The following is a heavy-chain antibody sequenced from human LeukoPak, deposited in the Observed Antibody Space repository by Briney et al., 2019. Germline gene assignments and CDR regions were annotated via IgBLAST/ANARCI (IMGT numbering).Heavy chain of an antibody. D-gene: IGHD3-22*01. V-gene: IGHV3-21*01. CDR3: ARDATYYYDSSGYIADAFDI. Sequence: GGSLRLSCAASGFTFSSYSMNWVRQAPGKGLEWGSAISSSSSYIYYADSVKGRFTISRDNAKNSLYLQMTSLRAEDTAVYYCARDATYYYDSSGYIADAFDIWGQGTMVTVSS. CDR2: ISSSSSYI. J-gene: IGHJ3*02. CDR1: GFTFSSYS.